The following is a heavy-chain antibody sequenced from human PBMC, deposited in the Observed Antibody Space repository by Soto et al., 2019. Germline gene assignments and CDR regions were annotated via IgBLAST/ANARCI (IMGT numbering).Heavy chain of an antibody. CDR2: ISAYNGNT. J-gene: IGHJ3*02. V-gene: IGHV1-18*01. CDR1: GYTFTSYG. CDR3: ASSLGLETRFRGYVDDAFDI. Sequence: ASVKVSCKASGYTFTSYGISWVRQAPGQGLEWMGWISAYNGNTNYAQKLQGRVTMTTDTSTGKAYMGLRSLRSDDTAVYYCASSLGLETRFRGYVDDAFDIWGQGTMVTVSS. D-gene: IGHD5-12*01.